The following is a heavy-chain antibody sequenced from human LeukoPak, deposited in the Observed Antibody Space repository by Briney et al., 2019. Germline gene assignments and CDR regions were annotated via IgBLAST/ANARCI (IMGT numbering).Heavy chain of an antibody. CDR1: GFTFDDYA. Sequence: GRSLRLSCAASGFTFDDYAMHWVRQAPGKGLEWVSGISWNSGSIGYADSVKGRFTISRDNAKNSLYLQMNSLRAEDTALYYCAKDPNYDILTGPLAPFFDYWGQGTLVTVSS. V-gene: IGHV3-9*01. CDR2: ISWNSGSI. J-gene: IGHJ4*02. CDR3: AKDPNYDILTGPLAPFFDY. D-gene: IGHD3-9*01.